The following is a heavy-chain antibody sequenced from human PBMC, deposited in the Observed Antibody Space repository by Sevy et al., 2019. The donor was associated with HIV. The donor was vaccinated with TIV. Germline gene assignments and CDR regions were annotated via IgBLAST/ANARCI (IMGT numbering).Heavy chain of an antibody. J-gene: IGHJ4*02. D-gene: IGHD5-18*01. CDR1: GFTFTNTW. Sequence: GGSLRLSCAASGFTFTNTWMSWVRQAPGKGLEWVGRIKSKTDGGTGDYAAPVKGRFSSSRDDSKNTLYLQMNSLKTEDTAVYYCTTGDPYNRYGYMRPYFFDYWVQGTLVTVSS. CDR2: IKSKTDGGTG. CDR3: TTGDPYNRYGYMRPYFFDY. V-gene: IGHV3-15*01.